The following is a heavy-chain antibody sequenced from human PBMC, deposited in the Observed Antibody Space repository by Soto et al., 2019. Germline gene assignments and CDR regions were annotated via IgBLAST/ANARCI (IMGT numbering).Heavy chain of an antibody. CDR2: ISGSGGST. D-gene: IGHD2-2*01. V-gene: IGHV3-23*01. CDR1: GFTFSSYA. CDR3: AKDRYCSSTSCYEPYYYGMDV. Sequence: LRLSCAASGFTFSSYAMSWVRQAPGKGLEWVSAISGSGGSTYYADSVKGRFTISRDNSKNTLYLQMNSLRAEDTAVYYCAKDRYCSSTSCYEPYYYGMDVWGQGTTVTVSS. J-gene: IGHJ6*02.